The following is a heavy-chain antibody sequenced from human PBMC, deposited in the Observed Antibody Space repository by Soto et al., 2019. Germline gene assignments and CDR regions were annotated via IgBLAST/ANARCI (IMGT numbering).Heavy chain of an antibody. J-gene: IGHJ3*02. D-gene: IGHD6-13*01. Sequence: PSDTLSHTCPVSGGSLSSSSYCWGWIRQPPGKGLEWIGSIYYSGSTYYNPSLKSRVTISVDTSKNQFSLKLSSVTAADTAVYYCARHVAAAIDAFDIWGQGTMVTVSS. V-gene: IGHV4-39*01. CDR3: ARHVAAAIDAFDI. CDR1: GGSLSSSSYC. CDR2: IYYSGST.